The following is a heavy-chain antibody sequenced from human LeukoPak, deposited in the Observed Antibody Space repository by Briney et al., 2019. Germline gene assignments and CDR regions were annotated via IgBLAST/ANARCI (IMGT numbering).Heavy chain of an antibody. CDR1: GFTFSSYG. CDR2: IRYDGSNK. CDR3: AKDERAYYYYYMDV. V-gene: IGHV3-30*02. D-gene: IGHD1-1*01. Sequence: PGGSLRLSCAASGFTFSSYGMHWVRQAPGKGLAWVAFIRYDGSNKYYADSVKGRFTISRDNSKNTLYLQMNSLRAEDTAVYYCAKDERAYYYYYMDVWGKGTTVTVSS. J-gene: IGHJ6*03.